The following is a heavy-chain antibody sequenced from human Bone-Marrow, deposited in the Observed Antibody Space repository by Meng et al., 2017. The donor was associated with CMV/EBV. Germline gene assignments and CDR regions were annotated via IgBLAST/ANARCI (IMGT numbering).Heavy chain of an antibody. CDR1: GGSFSGYY. Sequence: SETLSLTCAVYGGSFSGYYWSWIRQPPGKGLEWIGEINHSGSTNYNPSLKSRVTISVDTSKNQFSLKLSSVTAADTAVYYCARRTVVILTRTNWFDPWGQGNLV. CDR3: ARRTVVILTRTNWFDP. J-gene: IGHJ5*02. CDR2: INHSGST. D-gene: IGHD2-21*01. V-gene: IGHV4-34*01.